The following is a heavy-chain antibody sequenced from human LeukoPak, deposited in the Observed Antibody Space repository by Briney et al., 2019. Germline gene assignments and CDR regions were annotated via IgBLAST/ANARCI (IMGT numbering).Heavy chain of an antibody. Sequence: GASVKVSCKASGYTFTGYYMHWVRQAPGQGLEWMGWINPNSGGTNYAQKFQGRVTMTRDTSISTAYMELSRLRSDDTAVYYCARDSGGSGSTLRAPHYYYYMDVWGKGTTVTISS. D-gene: IGHD3-10*01. J-gene: IGHJ6*03. CDR2: INPNSGGT. CDR3: ARDSGGSGSTLRAPHYYYYMDV. V-gene: IGHV1-2*02. CDR1: GYTFTGYY.